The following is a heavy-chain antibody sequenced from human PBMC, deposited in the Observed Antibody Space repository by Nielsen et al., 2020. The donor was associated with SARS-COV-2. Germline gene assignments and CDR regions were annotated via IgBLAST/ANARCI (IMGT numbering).Heavy chain of an antibody. D-gene: IGHD3-22*01. CDR2: INHSGST. V-gene: IGHV4-34*01. CDR3: ARALPYYYDSSGYPFPQGDDAFDI. Sequence: RQAPGKGLERIGEINHSGSTNYNPSLKSRVTISVDTSKNQFSLKLSSVTAADTAVYYCARALPYYYDSSGYPFPQGDDAFDIWGQGTMVTVSS. J-gene: IGHJ3*02.